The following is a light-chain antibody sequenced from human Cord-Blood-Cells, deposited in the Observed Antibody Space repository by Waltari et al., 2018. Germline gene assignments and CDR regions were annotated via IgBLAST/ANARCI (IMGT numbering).Light chain of an antibody. CDR2: RNK. CDR3: AAWDDSLSGWV. Sequence: QSVLTQPPSASGTPGQRVTISCSGSSSNIGSNYVYWYQQLPGTAPKLLIYRNKLRAAGVHDRFAGSKSGTSASLAISGLRSEDEADYYCAAWDDSLSGWVFGGGTKLTVL. CDR1: SSNIGSNY. V-gene: IGLV1-47*01. J-gene: IGLJ3*02.